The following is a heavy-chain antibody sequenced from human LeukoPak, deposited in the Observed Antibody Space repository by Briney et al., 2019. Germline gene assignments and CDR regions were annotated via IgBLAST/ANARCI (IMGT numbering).Heavy chain of an antibody. D-gene: IGHD4-17*01. CDR2: IRSDGGST. J-gene: IGHJ4*02. CDR1: GFTFSSYT. V-gene: IGHV3-23*01. CDR3: AKIGALTSVNFDY. Sequence: GGSLRLSCAASGFTFSSYTMTWVRQAPGKGLEWVSSIRSDGGSTNYADSVKGRFTISRDNSKNTLDLQVNSLRVEDTAIYYCAKIGALTSVNFDYWGQGTLVTVSS.